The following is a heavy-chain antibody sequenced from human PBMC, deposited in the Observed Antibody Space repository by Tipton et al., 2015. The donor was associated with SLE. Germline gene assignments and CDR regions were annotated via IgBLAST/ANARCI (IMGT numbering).Heavy chain of an antibody. J-gene: IGHJ4*02. CDR3: ARGPLWASYYFDY. D-gene: IGHD2/OR15-2a*01. Sequence: SLRLSCAASGFTFSSYEMNWVRQAPGKGLEWVSYISSSGSTIYYADSVKGRFTISRDNAKNSLYLQMNSLRAEDTAVYYCARGPLWASYYFDYWGQGTLVTASS. V-gene: IGHV3-48*03. CDR1: GFTFSSYE. CDR2: ISSSGSTI.